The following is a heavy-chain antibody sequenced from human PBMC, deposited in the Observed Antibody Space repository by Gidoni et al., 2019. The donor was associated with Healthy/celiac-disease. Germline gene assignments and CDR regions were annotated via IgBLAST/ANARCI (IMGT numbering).Heavy chain of an antibody. CDR3: ARVAAVTSVGNYYYGMDV. J-gene: IGHJ6*02. Sequence: QVQLVQSGAEVKKPGASVKVSCKASGYTFTGYDMHWVRQAPGQGLEWMGWINPNSGGTNYAQKFQGWVTMTRDTSISTAYMELSRLRSDDTAVYYCARVAAVTSVGNYYYGMDVWGQGTTVTVSS. CDR1: GYTFTGYD. V-gene: IGHV1-2*04. D-gene: IGHD4-17*01. CDR2: INPNSGGT.